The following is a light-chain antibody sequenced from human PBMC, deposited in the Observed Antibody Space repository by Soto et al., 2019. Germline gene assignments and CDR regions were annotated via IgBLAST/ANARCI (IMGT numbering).Light chain of an antibody. J-gene: IGKJ3*01. Sequence: DIQMTQSPSSLSASVGDRVTITCQASQDISHYLNWYQQKPGKAPKLLIYDASNLETGVPSRFSGSGSGTDFTFSISSLQPEDIATYYCQQYDNLAFTFGPGTKVDIK. CDR1: QDISHY. CDR2: DAS. CDR3: QQYDNLAFT. V-gene: IGKV1-33*01.